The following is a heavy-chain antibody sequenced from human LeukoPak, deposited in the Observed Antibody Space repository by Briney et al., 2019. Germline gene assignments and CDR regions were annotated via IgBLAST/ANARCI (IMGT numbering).Heavy chain of an antibody. D-gene: IGHD5-24*01. CDR2: IYSGGST. CDR3: AALRDGYEFDY. J-gene: IGHJ4*02. V-gene: IGHV4-59*01. CDR1: GVSISSNH. Sequence: SGTLSLTCTVSGVSISSNHWSWVRQPPGKGLEWIGYIYSGGSTNYYPSLKSRVSISVDTSMNQFSLKLTSVTAADTAVYYCAALRDGYEFDYWGQGTLVTVSS.